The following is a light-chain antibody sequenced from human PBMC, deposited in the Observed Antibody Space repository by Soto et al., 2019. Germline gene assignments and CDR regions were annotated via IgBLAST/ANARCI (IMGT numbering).Light chain of an antibody. CDR1: SGHSSYA. Sequence: QLVLTQSPSASASLGASVKLTCNLSSGHSSYAIAWHQQQPEKGPRYLMKLSSDGSHSKGDGIPDRFSGSSSGAERYLTISSLQSEDEADYYCQTWDTGARVVFGGGTKLTVL. J-gene: IGLJ2*01. CDR2: LSSDGSH. V-gene: IGLV4-69*01. CDR3: QTWDTGARVV.